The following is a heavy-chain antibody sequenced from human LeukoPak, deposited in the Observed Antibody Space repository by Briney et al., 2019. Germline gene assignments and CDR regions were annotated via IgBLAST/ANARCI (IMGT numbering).Heavy chain of an antibody. D-gene: IGHD6-19*01. CDR3: ARGLGIAVAGKVNAFDI. Sequence: SETLSLTCTVSGGSISSSSYYWGWIRQPPGKGLEWIGSIYYSGSTYYNPSLKSRVTISVDTSKNQFSLKLSSVTAADTAVYYCARGLGIAVAGKVNAFDIWGQGTMVTVSS. V-gene: IGHV4-39*07. J-gene: IGHJ3*02. CDR2: IYYSGST. CDR1: GGSISSSSYY.